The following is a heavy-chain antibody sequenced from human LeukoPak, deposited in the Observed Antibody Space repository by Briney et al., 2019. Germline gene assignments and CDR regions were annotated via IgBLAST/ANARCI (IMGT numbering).Heavy chain of an antibody. V-gene: IGHV4-59*12. CDR1: GGSISSYY. J-gene: IGHJ5*02. CDR3: ARGPGSGSYFAWFDP. CDR2: IYYSGST. D-gene: IGHD3-10*01. Sequence: SETLSLTCTVSGGSISSYYWSWIRQPPGKGLEWIGYIYYSGSTNYNPSLKSRVTMSVDTSKNQVSLKLNSVTAADTAVYYCARGPGSGSYFAWFDPWGQGTQVTVSS.